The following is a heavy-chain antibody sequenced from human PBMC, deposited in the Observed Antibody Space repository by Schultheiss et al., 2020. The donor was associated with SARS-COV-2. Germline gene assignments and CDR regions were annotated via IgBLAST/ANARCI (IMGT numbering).Heavy chain of an antibody. D-gene: IGHD1-20*01. CDR1: GGSISSYY. J-gene: IGHJ4*02. V-gene: IGHV4-34*01. Sequence: SQTLSLTCTVSGGSISSYYWSWIRQPPGKGLEWIGEINHSGSTNYNPSLKSRVTISVDTSKNQFSLTLSSVTAADTAVYYCARGPRFRVTGTTPSDYWGQGTLVTVSS. CDR3: ARGPRFRVTGTTPSDY. CDR2: INHSGST.